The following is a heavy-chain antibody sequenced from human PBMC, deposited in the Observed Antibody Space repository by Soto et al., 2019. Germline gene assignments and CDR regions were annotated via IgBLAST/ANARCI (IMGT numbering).Heavy chain of an antibody. CDR3: TSQITICGVVPSG. D-gene: IGHD3-3*01. V-gene: IGHV3-73*01. J-gene: IGHJ4*02. CDR2: SRSKANSYAT. CDR1: GFTFSGSA. Sequence: GGSLRLSCAASGFTFSGSAMHWVRQASGKGLEWVGRSRSKANSYATAYAASVKGRFTISRDDSKNTAYLQMNSLKTEDTAVYYCTSQITICGVVPSGWGQGTLVTVSS.